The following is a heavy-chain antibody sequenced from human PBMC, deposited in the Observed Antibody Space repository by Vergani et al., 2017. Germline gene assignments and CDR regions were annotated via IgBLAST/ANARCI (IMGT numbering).Heavy chain of an antibody. CDR1: GFTFDDYA. Sequence: EVQLVESGGGLVQPGRSLRLSCAASGFTFDDYAMHWVRQAPGKGPEWVSGISWNSGSIGYADSVKGRFTISRDNAKNSLYLQMNSLRAEDTALYYCAKDYYDSSGYAFDIWGQGTMVTVSS. CDR2: ISWNSGSI. CDR3: AKDYYDSSGYAFDI. D-gene: IGHD3-22*01. J-gene: IGHJ3*02. V-gene: IGHV3-9*01.